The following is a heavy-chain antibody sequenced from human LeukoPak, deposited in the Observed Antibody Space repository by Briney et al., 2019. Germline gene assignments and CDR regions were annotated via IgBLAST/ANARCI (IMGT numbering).Heavy chain of an antibody. J-gene: IGHJ4*02. CDR1: GGSITGYY. CDR3: ARLWFGELLPMDN. V-gene: IGHV4-59*08. CDR2: IYSSGST. Sequence: SATLSLTCTVSGGSITGYYWSWIRQAPGKGLEWIGHIYSSGSTNYNPSLKSRVTISVDTSKNQFSLRLSSVTAADTAMYYCARLWFGELLPMDNWGQGTLVTVFS. D-gene: IGHD3-10*01.